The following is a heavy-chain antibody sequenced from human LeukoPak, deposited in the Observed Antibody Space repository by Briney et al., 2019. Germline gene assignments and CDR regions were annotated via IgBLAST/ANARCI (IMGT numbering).Heavy chain of an antibody. CDR2: IYSGGST. CDR3: ARRATTERGYSYGLDK. CDR1: GFTVSSNY. V-gene: IGHV3-53*01. J-gene: IGHJ4*02. Sequence: HPGGSLRLSCAASGFTVSSNYMSWVRQAPGKGLEWVSVIYSGGSTYYADSVKGRFTISRDNSKNTLYLQMNSLRADDTAVYYCARRATTERGYSYGLDKWGQGTLVTVSS. D-gene: IGHD5-18*01.